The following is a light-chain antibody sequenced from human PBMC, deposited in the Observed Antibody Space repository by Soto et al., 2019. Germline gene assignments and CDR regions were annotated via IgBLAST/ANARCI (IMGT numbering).Light chain of an antibody. CDR3: QQYGSSPPT. CDR2: GAS. J-gene: IGKJ2*01. Sequence: EIVLTQSPGTLSFSPGERATLSCRASQSVSSDYLAWYQQKPGQAPRLLIYGASSRATGIPDRFSGSGSGTDFTLTVSRLEPEDCAVFYCQQYGSSPPTFGQGTQVEIK. V-gene: IGKV3-20*01. CDR1: QSVSSDY.